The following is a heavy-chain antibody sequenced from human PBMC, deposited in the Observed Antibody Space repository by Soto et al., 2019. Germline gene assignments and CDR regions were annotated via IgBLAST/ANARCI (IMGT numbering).Heavy chain of an antibody. CDR2: IIPIFGTT. CDR3: AGSYKYGSGTFDAFDV. J-gene: IGHJ3*01. CDR1: GGTFSSHA. D-gene: IGHD3-10*01. V-gene: IGHV1-69*13. Sequence: GASVKVSCKASGGTFSSHAISWVRQAPGQGLEWMGGIIPIFGTTNYAQRLQGRVSITADESTSTAYMELSSLRSEDTAVYYCAGSYKYGSGTFDAFDVWGQGTMVTVSS.